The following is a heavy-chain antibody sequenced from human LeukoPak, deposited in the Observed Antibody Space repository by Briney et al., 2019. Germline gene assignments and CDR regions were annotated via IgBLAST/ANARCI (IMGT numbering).Heavy chain of an antibody. J-gene: IGHJ6*02. V-gene: IGHV4-34*01. CDR3: ARGGTLWELLRPYYYYGMDV. D-gene: IGHD1-26*01. CDR2: INHIGST. Sequence: SETLSLTCAVYGGSVSGSYWSWVRQSPGKGLEWIGEINHIGSTDYNPSLKSRVTISVDTSKNQLSVKLTSVTAADTAVYYCARGGTLWELLRPYYYYGMDVWGQGTTVTVSS. CDR1: GGSVSGSY.